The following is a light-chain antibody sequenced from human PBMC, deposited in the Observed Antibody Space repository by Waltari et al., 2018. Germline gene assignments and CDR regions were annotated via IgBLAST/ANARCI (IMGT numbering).Light chain of an antibody. Sequence: QSALTQPASVSGSLGQSITISCTGSSSDIGSYDHVSWYQQHPGKAPKVIIFDVNYRPSGVSNRSSGSKSGITASLTISGLQAEDEADYFCKSFTTRATYVFGSGTRVTV. V-gene: IGLV2-14*03. CDR1: SSDIGSYDH. J-gene: IGLJ1*01. CDR2: DVN. CDR3: KSFTTRATYV.